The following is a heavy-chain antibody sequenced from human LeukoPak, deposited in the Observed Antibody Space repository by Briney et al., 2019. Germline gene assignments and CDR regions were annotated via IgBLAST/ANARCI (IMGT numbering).Heavy chain of an antibody. CDR3: ARVQLQYNFDL. J-gene: IGHJ2*01. Sequence: PGGSLRLSCAASGFTFSTYEMNWVRQAPGKGLEWVSYITSSGSTKYYADSVKGRFTISRDNAKNSLYLQMHSLRAEDTAIYYCARVQLQYNFDLWGRGTLVTVSS. CDR2: ITSSGSTK. D-gene: IGHD1-1*01. V-gene: IGHV3-48*03. CDR1: GFTFSTYE.